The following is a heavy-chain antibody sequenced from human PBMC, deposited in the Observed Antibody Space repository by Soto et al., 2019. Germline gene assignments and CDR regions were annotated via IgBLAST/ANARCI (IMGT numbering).Heavy chain of an antibody. J-gene: IGHJ6*03. CDR2: INHSGST. CDR3: ARGRRYYYGSGSYNYYYRDV. D-gene: IGHD3-10*01. V-gene: IGHV4-34*01. Sequence: QVQLQQWGAGLLKPSETLSLTCAVYGGSFSGYYWSWIRQPPGKGLEWIGEINHSGSTNYNPSLKSRVTISVDTSKNQCSLKLSSVTAADTAVYYCARGRRYYYGSGSYNYYYRDVWGKGTTVTVSS. CDR1: GGSFSGYY.